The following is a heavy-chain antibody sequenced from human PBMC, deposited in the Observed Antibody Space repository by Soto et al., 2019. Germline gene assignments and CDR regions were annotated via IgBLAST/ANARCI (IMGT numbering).Heavy chain of an antibody. CDR3: AKDRYSGTYPTDFDY. D-gene: IGHD1-26*01. CDR1: GFTFRSYG. Sequence: GSLRLSCAGPGFTFRSYGIHWVRQAPGKGLEWVALISYDGGNEKYTESVKDRFTISRDDSHNVAYLQMSSLRTEDTAMYYCAKDRYSGTYPTDFDYWGQGSLVTVSS. CDR2: ISYDGGNE. J-gene: IGHJ4*02. V-gene: IGHV3-30*18.